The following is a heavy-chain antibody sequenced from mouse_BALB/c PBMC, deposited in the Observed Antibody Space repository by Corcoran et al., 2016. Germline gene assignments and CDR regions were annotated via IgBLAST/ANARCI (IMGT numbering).Heavy chain of an antibody. Sequence: EVQLQQSGAELVKPGASVKLSCTASGFNIKDTYMHWVKQMPEQGLEWIGRIDPANGNTKYDPKFQGKATITADTSSNTAYLQLSSLTSEDTAVYYCARATYYAMDYWGQGTSVTVSS. CDR3: ARATYYAMDY. CDR1: GFNIKDTY. J-gene: IGHJ4*01. CDR2: IDPANGNT. D-gene: IGHD1-2*01. V-gene: IGHV14-3*02.